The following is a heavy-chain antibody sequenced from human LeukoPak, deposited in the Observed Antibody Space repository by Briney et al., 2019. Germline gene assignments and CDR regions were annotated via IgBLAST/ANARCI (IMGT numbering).Heavy chain of an antibody. Sequence: MSSETLSLTCIISGGSITTYYWSWIRQPPGKGLEWIGYIHSSGSTNYNPSLKDRLTISIDTSKNQFSLKLNSVTAADTAVYYCARDETSKGDAFDIWGQGIMVTVSS. CDR1: GGSITTYY. V-gene: IGHV4-59*01. CDR3: ARDETSKGDAFDI. J-gene: IGHJ3*02. CDR2: IHSSGST.